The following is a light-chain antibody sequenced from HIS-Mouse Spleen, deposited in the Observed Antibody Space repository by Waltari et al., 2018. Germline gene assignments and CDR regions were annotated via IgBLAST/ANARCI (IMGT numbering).Light chain of an antibody. CDR1: SRHVGSYNL. J-gene: IGLJ2*01. CDR2: EGS. V-gene: IGLV2-23*01. CDR3: CSYAGSSTVV. Sequence: QSALTQPASVSGSPGPSIPISCTGTSRHVGSYNLVSCYQQHPGKAPKLMIYEGSKRPSGVSNRFSGSKSGNTASLTISGLQAEDEADYYCCSYAGSSTVVFGGGTKLTVL.